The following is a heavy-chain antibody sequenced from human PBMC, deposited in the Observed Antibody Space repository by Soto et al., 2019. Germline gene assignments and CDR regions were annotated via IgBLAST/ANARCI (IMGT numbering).Heavy chain of an antibody. V-gene: IGHV3-30*18. CDR1: GFTFSSYS. J-gene: IGHJ4*02. Sequence: ESGGGVVQPGRSLRLSCAASGFTFSSYSMHWVRQAPGKGLEWVAVISYDGSNKYYADSVKGRFTISRDNSKNTLYLQMNSLRAEDTAVYYCAKSRSGWYYWGQGTLVTVSS. CDR3: AKSRSGWYY. CDR2: ISYDGSNK. D-gene: IGHD6-19*01.